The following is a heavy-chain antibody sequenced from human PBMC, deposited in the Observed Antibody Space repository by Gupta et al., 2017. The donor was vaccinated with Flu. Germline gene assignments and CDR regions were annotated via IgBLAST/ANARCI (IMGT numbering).Heavy chain of an antibody. Sequence: QVTLKESGPVLVKPTDTLTLTCTVSGFSLSNARLGVSWIRQPPGKALEWLAHIFSNDEKSYSTSLKSRLTISKNTTKSQVVLTMTNMDPVDTATYYCARIYGNWEEDACDIWGQGTMVTVSS. CDR3: ARIYGNWEEDACDI. CDR2: IFSNDEK. D-gene: IGHD7-27*01. J-gene: IGHJ3*02. CDR1: GFSLSNARLG. V-gene: IGHV2-26*01.